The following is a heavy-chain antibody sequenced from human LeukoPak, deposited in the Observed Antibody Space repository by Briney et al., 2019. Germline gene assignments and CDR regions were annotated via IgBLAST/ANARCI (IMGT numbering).Heavy chain of an antibody. J-gene: IGHJ4*02. V-gene: IGHV3-23*01. Sequence: GGSLRRACAASGVTCSSDAMSWVRQAPGKGLEWVSAISGSGGSTYYADSVKGRFTICRDNSKNTLYLHMHSLSAEDPAVYYCAKDLIRSTRTRIVAAITFHYWGQGTLVTVSS. CDR1: GVTCSSDA. D-gene: IGHD1-26*01. CDR3: AKDLIRSTRTRIVAAITFHY. CDR2: ISGSGGST.